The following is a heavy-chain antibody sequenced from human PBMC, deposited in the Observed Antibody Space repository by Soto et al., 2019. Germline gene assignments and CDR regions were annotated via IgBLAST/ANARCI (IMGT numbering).Heavy chain of an antibody. CDR1: GGSISSYY. CDR3: ARVTDTARGGIDY. CDR2: IYYSGST. V-gene: IGHV4-59*01. J-gene: IGHJ4*02. D-gene: IGHD5-18*01. Sequence: PSETLSLTCTVSGGSISSYYWSWIRQPPGKGLEWIGYIYYSGSTNYNPSLKSRVTISVDTSKNQFSLKLSSVTAADTAVYYCARVTDTARGGIDYWGQGTLVTVSS.